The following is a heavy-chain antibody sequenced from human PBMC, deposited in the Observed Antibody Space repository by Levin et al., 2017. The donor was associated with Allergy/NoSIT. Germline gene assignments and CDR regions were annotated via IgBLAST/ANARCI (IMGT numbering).Heavy chain of an antibody. D-gene: IGHD6-19*01. Sequence: RAGGSLRLSCVASGFNLNSFSMSWVRQAPGKGLEWVSTIASNSDGRIYADSVKGRFTISRDYTKNSVYLQMDSLGVEDSAVYYCAKDASGWSRDLWGQGTLVTVSS. CDR3: AKDASGWSRDL. CDR1: GFNLNSFS. V-gene: IGHV3-21*01. J-gene: IGHJ4*02. CDR2: IASNSDGR.